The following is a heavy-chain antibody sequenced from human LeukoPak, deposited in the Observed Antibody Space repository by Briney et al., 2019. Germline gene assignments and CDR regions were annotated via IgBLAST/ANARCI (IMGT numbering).Heavy chain of an antibody. J-gene: IGHJ5*02. V-gene: IGHV1-46*01. Sequence: ASVKVSCKASGYTFTSYYMHWVRQAPGQGLEWMGIINPSGGSTSYAQKFQGRVTMTRDTSTSTVYMELSSLRSEDTAVYYCAREGMSEQQLVPANWLDPWGQGTLVTVSS. CDR3: AREGMSEQQLVPANWLDP. D-gene: IGHD6-13*01. CDR1: GYTFTSYY. CDR2: INPSGGST.